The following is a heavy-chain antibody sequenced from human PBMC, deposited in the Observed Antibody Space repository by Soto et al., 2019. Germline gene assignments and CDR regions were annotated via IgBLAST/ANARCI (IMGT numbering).Heavy chain of an antibody. CDR1: GFTFDDYA. J-gene: IGHJ1*01. V-gene: IGHV3-9*01. CDR2: ISWNSGSI. D-gene: IGHD3-22*01. Sequence: PGGSLRLSCAASGFTFDDYAMHWVRQAPGKGLEWVSGISWNSGSIGYADSVKGRFTISRDNAKNSLYLQMNSLRAEDTALYYCAKDRAMIEVGDFQHWGQGTL. CDR3: AKDRAMIEVGDFQH.